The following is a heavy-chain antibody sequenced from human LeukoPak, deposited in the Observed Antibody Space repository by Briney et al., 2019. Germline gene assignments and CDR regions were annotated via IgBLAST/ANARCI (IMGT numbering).Heavy chain of an antibody. J-gene: IGHJ4*02. D-gene: IGHD3-9*01. Sequence: SETLSLTCTVSGGSISSYYWSWIRQPPGKGLEWVGYIYYSGSTDSNPSLKSRVTISVDTSKNQFSLKLRSVTAADTAVYYCARRPRNDILTGTPFDYWGQGILVTVSS. V-gene: IGHV4-59*01. CDR2: IYYSGST. CDR1: GGSISSYY. CDR3: ARRPRNDILTGTPFDY.